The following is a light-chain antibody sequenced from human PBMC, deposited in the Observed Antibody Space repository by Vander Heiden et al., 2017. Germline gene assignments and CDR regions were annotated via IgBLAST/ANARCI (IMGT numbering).Light chain of an antibody. J-gene: IGKJ5*01. CDR1: QSVSSSY. CDR3: QQDVSSPIT. V-gene: IGKV3-20*01. CDR2: VAS. Sequence: EIVLSQSPGPLSLSPGARATLTRRAIQSVSSSYLAWYQQKPGQAPRLLIYVASSRATGIPDRFSGSGSGTDFTLTISRLEPEDVAVYYCQQDVSSPITFGQGTRLEIK.